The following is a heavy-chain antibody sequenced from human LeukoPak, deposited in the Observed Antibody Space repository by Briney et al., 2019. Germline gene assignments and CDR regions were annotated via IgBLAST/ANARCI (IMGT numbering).Heavy chain of an antibody. Sequence: SETLSLTCTVSGVSISSSNSYWGWIRQPPGKGLEWIGSIYYTGNTYYNASLKSRVTISIDTSKNQISLRLTSVTATDTAMYYCARQTGSGLFTLPGGQGTLVTISS. CDR1: GVSISSSNSY. J-gene: IGHJ4*02. CDR2: IYYTGNT. V-gene: IGHV4-39*01. CDR3: ARQTGSGLFTLP. D-gene: IGHD3/OR15-3a*01.